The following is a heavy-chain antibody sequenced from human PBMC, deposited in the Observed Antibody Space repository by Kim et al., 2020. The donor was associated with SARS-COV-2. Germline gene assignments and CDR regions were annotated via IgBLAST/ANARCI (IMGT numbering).Heavy chain of an antibody. Sequence: SETLSLTCTVSGGSISSSGYYWGWIRQPPGKGLDWIGSIFYSGYTYYNVSLKSRVTISVDTSKNLFSLKLSSVTAADTAVYYCARLAPYSGNYPAPFDIWGPGTMVTVS. CDR1: GGSISSSGYY. D-gene: IGHD1-26*01. CDR2: IFYSGYT. CDR3: ARLAPYSGNYPAPFDI. J-gene: IGHJ3*02. V-gene: IGHV4-39*01.